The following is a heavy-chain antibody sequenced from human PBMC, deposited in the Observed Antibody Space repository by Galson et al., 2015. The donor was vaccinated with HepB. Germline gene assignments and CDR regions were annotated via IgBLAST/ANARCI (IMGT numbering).Heavy chain of an antibody. CDR1: RFTFSSYA. D-gene: IGHD6-13*01. CDR3: AKGLEDSSSWYPVSDWFDP. V-gene: IGHV3-23*01. Sequence: SLRLSCAAFRFTFSSYAMSWVRQAPGKGLEWVSIISGSGGSTHYADSVKGRFTISRDNSKNTLYLQMNSLRAEDTAVYYCAKGLEDSSSWYPVSDWFDPWGQGTLVTVSS. J-gene: IGHJ5*02. CDR2: ISGSGGST.